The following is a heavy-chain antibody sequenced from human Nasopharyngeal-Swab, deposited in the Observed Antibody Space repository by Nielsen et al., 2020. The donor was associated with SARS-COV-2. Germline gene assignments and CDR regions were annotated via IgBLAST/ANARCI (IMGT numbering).Heavy chain of an antibody. CDR2: INHSGST. D-gene: IGHD2-2*01. J-gene: IGHJ4*02. CDR3: ARIEDCSSTSCYDYFDY. V-gene: IGHV4-34*01. Sequence: PGKGLEWIGEINHSGSTNYNPSLKSRVTISVDTSKNQFSLKLSSVTAADTAVYYCARIEDCSSTSCYDYFDYWAQGTLVTVSS.